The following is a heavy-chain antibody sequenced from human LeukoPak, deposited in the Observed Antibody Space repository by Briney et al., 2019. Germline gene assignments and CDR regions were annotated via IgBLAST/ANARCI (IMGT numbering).Heavy chain of an antibody. CDR2: ISYDGSNN. CDR3: AKIRSCSGWYEPFDY. V-gene: IGHV3-30-3*02. Sequence: GSLRLSCAASGFTFSPCAMHWVRQAPGKGLEWVAVISYDGSNNYYADSVKGRFTISRDNSKNTLYLQMNSLRAEDTAVYYCAKIRSCSGWYEPFDYWGQGTLVTVST. CDR1: GFTFSPCA. J-gene: IGHJ4*02. D-gene: IGHD6-19*01.